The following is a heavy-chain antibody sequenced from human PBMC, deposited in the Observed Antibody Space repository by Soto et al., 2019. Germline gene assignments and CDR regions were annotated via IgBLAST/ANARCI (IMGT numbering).Heavy chain of an antibody. CDR1: GFTFSSYW. J-gene: IGHJ4*02. D-gene: IGHD3-16*02. CDR3: ARQRGGIMITFGGVIATPFDY. Sequence: EVQLVESGGGLGQPGGSLRLSCAASGFTFSSYWMSWVRQAPGKGLEWVANIKQDGSEKYYVDSVKGRFTISRDNAKNSLYLQMNSLRAEDTAVYYCARQRGGIMITFGGVIATPFDYWGQGTLVTVSS. V-gene: IGHV3-7*05. CDR2: IKQDGSEK.